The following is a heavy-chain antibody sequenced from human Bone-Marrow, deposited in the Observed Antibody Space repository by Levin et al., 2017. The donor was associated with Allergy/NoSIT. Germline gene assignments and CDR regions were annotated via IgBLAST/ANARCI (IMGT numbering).Heavy chain of an antibody. V-gene: IGHV1-2*02. CDR1: GYTFTGYY. CDR2: INPNSCGT. CDR3: ARADLRDWFDP. D-gene: IGHD3-3*01. Sequence: ASVKVSCKASGYTFTGYYMHWVRQAPGQGLEWMGWINPNSCGTNYAQKFQGRVTMTRDTSISTAYMELSRLRSDDTAVYYCARADLRDWFDPWGQGTLVTVSS. J-gene: IGHJ5*02.